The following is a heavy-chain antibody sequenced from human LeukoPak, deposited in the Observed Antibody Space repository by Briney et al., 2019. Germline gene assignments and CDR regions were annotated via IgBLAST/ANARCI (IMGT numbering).Heavy chain of an antibody. CDR3: AREKMVLSGTNLYYFDY. CDR1: GYTFTSYD. D-gene: IGHD4/OR15-4a*01. V-gene: IGHV1-2*06. Sequence: ASVKVSCKASGYTFTSYDINWIRQAPGQGLEWMGRINANDGGTQYAQHFQGRVTVTRDTSINTAYMELSSLTSDDTALFYCAREKMVLSGTNLYYFDYWGQGTLVTVSS. CDR2: INANDGGT. J-gene: IGHJ4*02.